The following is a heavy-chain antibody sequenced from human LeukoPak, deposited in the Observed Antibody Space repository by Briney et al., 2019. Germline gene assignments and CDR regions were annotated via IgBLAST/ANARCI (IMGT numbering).Heavy chain of an antibody. CDR3: PRLSTRYSGRDPDAFDL. Sequence: GGSLRLSCAASGFTFSSYAMSWVRQAPGKWPEWVSVISGSGGSTHYADSVKGRFTISRDTSKNTLYLQMNSLRANSTAVYYCPRLSTRYSGRDPDAFDLWDEGTMLTVSS. D-gene: IGHD5-12*01. CDR2: ISGSGGST. CDR1: GFTFSSYA. J-gene: IGHJ3*01. V-gene: IGHV3-23*01.